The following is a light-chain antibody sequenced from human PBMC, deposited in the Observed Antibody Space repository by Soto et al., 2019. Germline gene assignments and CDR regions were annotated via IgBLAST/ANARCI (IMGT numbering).Light chain of an antibody. CDR2: GAS. Sequence: EIVLTQSPGTLSLSPGERATLSCMASQTISNTFLAWYQQRPGQAPRLLIYGASGRAAGIPDRFSGSGSGTDFTLSISRLEPEDFAVYYCQQYGVSPTFGGGTKVEIK. J-gene: IGKJ4*01. CDR3: QQYGVSPT. CDR1: QTISNTF. V-gene: IGKV3-20*01.